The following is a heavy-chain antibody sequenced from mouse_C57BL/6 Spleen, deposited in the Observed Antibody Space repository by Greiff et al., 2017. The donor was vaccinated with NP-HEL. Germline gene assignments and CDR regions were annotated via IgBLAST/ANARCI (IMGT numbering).Heavy chain of an antibody. V-gene: IGHV2-6-1*01. CDR2: IWSDGST. D-gene: IGHD2-3*01. Sequence: QVQLKESGPGLVAPSQSLSITCTVSGFSLTSYGVHWVRQPPGKGLEWLVVIWSDGSTTYNSALKSRLSISKDNSKSQVFLKMNSLQTDETAMYYCARHGDYDGYPAWFAYWGQGTLVTVSA. CDR3: ARHGDYDGYPAWFAY. CDR1: GFSLTSYG. J-gene: IGHJ3*01.